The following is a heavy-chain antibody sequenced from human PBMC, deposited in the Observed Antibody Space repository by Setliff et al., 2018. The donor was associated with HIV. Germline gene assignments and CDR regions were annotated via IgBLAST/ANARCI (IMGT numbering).Heavy chain of an antibody. V-gene: IGHV4-34*01. Sequence: PSETLSLTCAVYGQSISGYYWSWIRQTPGKGLEWIGEINHGGDTNYNPSLKSRVTISVGSSYNHFSLRMKSVNAGDTGKYYCVRRRGPMVRGVDPSPSYYFDYWGQGTLVTVSS. CDR2: INHGGDT. D-gene: IGHD3-10*01. CDR1: GQSISGYY. CDR3: VRRRGPMVRGVDPSPSYYFDY. J-gene: IGHJ4*02.